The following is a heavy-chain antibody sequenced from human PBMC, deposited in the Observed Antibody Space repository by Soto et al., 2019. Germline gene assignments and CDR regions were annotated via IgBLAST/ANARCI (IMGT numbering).Heavy chain of an antibody. Sequence: QVQLVESGGDVVQPGRSLRLSCAASGFTFSAYGMHWVRQAPGKGLEWLAMIYYDGNNKYYADSVEGRFTISRDNSKNTLYLQMSSLRAEDTAVYYCARVGGTVTSDYWGQGTLVTVSS. CDR2: IYYDGNNK. CDR3: ARVGGTVTSDY. CDR1: GFTFSAYG. J-gene: IGHJ4*02. D-gene: IGHD4-17*01. V-gene: IGHV3-33*01.